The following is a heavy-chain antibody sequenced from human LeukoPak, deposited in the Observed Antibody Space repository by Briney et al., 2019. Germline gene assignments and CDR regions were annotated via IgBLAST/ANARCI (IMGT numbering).Heavy chain of an antibody. V-gene: IGHV1-18*01. Sequence: ASVKVSCKASGYTFTSYGISWVRQAPGQGLEWMGWISAYNGNTNYAQKLQGRVTMTTDTSTSTAYMELRSLRSDDTAVYYCARSGMRSPTYCSGGSCYSEGLDYWGQGTLVTVSS. D-gene: IGHD2-15*01. CDR2: ISAYNGNT. J-gene: IGHJ4*02. CDR3: ARSGMRSPTYCSGGSCYSEGLDY. CDR1: GYTFTSYG.